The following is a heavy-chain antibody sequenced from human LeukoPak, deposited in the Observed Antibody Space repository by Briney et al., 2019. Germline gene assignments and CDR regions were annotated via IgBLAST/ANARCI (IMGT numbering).Heavy chain of an antibody. CDR2: IYYSGST. D-gene: IGHD1-26*01. CDR3: AKNSGSYWRSYYYYMDV. Sequence: PSETLSLTCTVSGGSISSSSYYWGWIRQPPGKGLEWIGSIYYSGSTYYNPSLKGRVTISVDTSKNQFSLKLSSVTAADTAVYYCAKNSGSYWRSYYYYMDVWGKGTTVTVSS. V-gene: IGHV4-39*01. CDR1: GGSISSSSYY. J-gene: IGHJ6*03.